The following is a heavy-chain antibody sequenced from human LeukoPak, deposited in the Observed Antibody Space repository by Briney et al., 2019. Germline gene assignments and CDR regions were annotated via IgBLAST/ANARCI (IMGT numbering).Heavy chain of an antibody. CDR1: GFTFSNYA. D-gene: IGHD3-10*01. J-gene: IGHJ6*04. CDR2: ISYEGSVT. CDR3: VRDRAPWGGALGGAKGMDV. V-gene: IGHV3-30*04. Sequence: GGSLRLSCAASGFTFSNYAFHWVRQPPGKGLEWAAVISYEGSVTYYAYSVKGRFTISRDNSKNTLDLQMNSLRVEDTAVYYCVRDRAPWGGALGGAKGMDVWGEGTTVTVSS.